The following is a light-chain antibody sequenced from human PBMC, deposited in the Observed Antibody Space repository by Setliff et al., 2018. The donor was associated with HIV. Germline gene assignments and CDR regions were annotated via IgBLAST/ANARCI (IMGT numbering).Light chain of an antibody. CDR2: EDN. J-gene: IGLJ3*02. V-gene: IGLV6-57*01. CDR3: QSSDSTIWV. CDR1: SDSIASNY. Sequence: NFLLTQHHSVSESPGKTVTISCTRSSDSIASNYVQWYQQRPGRPPTTVIFEDNQRPSGVPERFSGSIDSSSNSASLTISGLKIEDEADYYCQSSDSTIWVFGGGTKVTVL.